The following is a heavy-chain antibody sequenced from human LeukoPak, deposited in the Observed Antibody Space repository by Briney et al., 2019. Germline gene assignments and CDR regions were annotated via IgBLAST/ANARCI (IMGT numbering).Heavy chain of an antibody. CDR1: GGSGGSYY. CDR3: ARNFEI. J-gene: IGHJ3*02. V-gene: IGHV4-59*02. CDR2: ISNNGSP. Sequence: SETLSLTCTVSGGSGGSYYWTWIRQPPGKGLEWIGYISNNGSPNYNPSLKSRVTISVDMSKNQFSLKLRSVTAADTAVYYCARNFEIWGQGTMVTVSS.